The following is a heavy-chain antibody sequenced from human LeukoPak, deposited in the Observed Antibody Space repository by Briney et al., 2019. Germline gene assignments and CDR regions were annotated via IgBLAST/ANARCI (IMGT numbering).Heavy chain of an antibody. CDR1: GFTFSDHY. D-gene: IGHD2-8*02. V-gene: IGHV3-15*01. CDR2: IKSKAAGGTT. J-gene: IGHJ4*02. Sequence: GGSLRLSCAASGFTFSDHYMDWVRQAPGKGLEWVGRIKSKAAGGTTGYAAPVKGRFSISRDDSKNTLHLQMNSLKTEDTAVYYCTADLPGGVSDCFDYWGQGTLVTVSS. CDR3: TADLPGGVSDCFDY.